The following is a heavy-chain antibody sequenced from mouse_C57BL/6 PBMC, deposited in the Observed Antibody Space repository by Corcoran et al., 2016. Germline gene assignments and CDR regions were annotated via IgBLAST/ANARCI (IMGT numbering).Heavy chain of an antibody. V-gene: IGHV1-76*01. CDR3: ARGTTVVASPFDY. CDR2: IYPGSGNT. Sequence: QVQLKQSGAELVRPGASVKLSCKASGYTFTDYYINWVKQRPGQGLEWIARIYPGSGNTYYNEKFKGKATLTAEKSSSTAYMQLSSLTSEDSAVYFCARGTTVVASPFDYWGQGTTLTVSS. J-gene: IGHJ2*01. D-gene: IGHD1-1*01. CDR1: GYTFTDYY.